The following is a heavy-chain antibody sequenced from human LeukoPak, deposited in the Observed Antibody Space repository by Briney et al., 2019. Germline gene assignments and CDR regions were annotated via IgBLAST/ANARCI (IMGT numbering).Heavy chain of an antibody. D-gene: IGHD4-17*01. CDR1: GDSISSGSYY. V-gene: IGHV4-61*02. J-gene: IGHJ4*02. CDR3: ARHMTAVTTSDY. Sequence: SQTLSLTCTVSGDSISSGSYYWTWIRQPAGKGLEWVGRIYSSGSTNYNPSLKSRVTISVDTSKNQFSLRLSSVTAADTAVYYCARHMTAVTTSDYWGQGTLVTVSS. CDR2: IYSSGST.